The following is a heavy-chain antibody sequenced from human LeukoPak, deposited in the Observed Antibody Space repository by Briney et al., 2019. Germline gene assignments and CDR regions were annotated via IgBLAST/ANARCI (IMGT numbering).Heavy chain of an antibody. CDR1: GYTFTGYY. D-gene: IGHD2-2*01. J-gene: IGHJ4*02. Sequence: GASVKVSCKASGYTFTGYYMHWVRQAPGQGLEWMGWINPNSGGTNYARKFQGRVTMTRDTSISTAYMELSRLRSDDTAVYYCARVAKEDIVVVPAATYYFDYWGQGTLVTVSS. CDR2: INPNSGGT. CDR3: ARVAKEDIVVVPAATYYFDY. V-gene: IGHV1-2*02.